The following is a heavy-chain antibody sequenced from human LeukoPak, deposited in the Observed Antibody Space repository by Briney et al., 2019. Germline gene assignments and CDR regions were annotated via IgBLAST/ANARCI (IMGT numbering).Heavy chain of an antibody. D-gene: IGHD3-22*01. V-gene: IGHV3-20*04. CDR1: GFTFDDYG. J-gene: IGHJ4*02. Sequence: GGSLRLSCAASGFTFDDYGMSWVRQAPGKGLEWVAGINWNCGSTGYADSVKGRFTISRDNAKNSLYLQMNSLRAEDTALYYCARDDSSGPETVFDYWGQGTLVTVSS. CDR3: ARDDSSGPETVFDY. CDR2: INWNCGST.